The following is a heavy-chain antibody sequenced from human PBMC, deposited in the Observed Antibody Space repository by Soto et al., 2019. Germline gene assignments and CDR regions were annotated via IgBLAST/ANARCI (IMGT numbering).Heavy chain of an antibody. CDR3: ARGVGAPFDY. V-gene: IGHV3-11*01. CDR1: GFTFSDYY. Sequence: QVQLVESGGGLVKPGGSLRLSCAASGFTFSDYYVTWIRQAPGKGLEWISCLSTSGSIKHYADSVKGRFTISRDNAKNSLYLQMSSLKLEETAVYYCARGVGAPFDYWGQGTLVTVSS. J-gene: IGHJ4*02. CDR2: LSTSGSIK. D-gene: IGHD1-26*01.